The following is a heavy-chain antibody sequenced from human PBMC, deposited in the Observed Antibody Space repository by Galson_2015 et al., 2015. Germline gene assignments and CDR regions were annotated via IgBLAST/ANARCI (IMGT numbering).Heavy chain of an antibody. J-gene: IGHJ3*02. CDR3: ARAYYDILTGYWDAFDI. V-gene: IGHV3-23*01. CDR2: ISGSGGST. CDR1: GFTFSSYA. D-gene: IGHD3-9*01. Sequence: SLRLSCAASGFTFSSYAMSWVRQAPGKGLEWVSAISGSGGSTYYADSVKGRFTISRDNSKNTLYLQMNSLRAEDTAVYYCARAYYDILTGYWDAFDIWGQGTMVTVSS.